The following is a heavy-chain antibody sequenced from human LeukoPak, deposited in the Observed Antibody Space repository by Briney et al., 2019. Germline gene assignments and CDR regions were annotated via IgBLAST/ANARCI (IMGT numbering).Heavy chain of an antibody. D-gene: IGHD2-15*01. J-gene: IGHJ4*02. CDR3: AREGEDYYFDY. CDR2: ISSNGGST. Sequence: GGSLRLSCAASGFTFSSYAMHWVRQAPGKGLEYVSAISSNGGSTYYANSVKGRFTISRDNSKNTLYLQMGSLRAEDMAVYYCAREGEDYYFDYWGQGTLVTVSS. V-gene: IGHV3-64*01. CDR1: GFTFSSYA.